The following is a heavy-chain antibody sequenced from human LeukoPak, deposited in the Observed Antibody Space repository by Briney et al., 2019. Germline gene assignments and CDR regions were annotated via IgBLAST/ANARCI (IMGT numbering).Heavy chain of an antibody. CDR3: ARPTIGDAFDI. CDR2: LHYNENT. D-gene: IGHD3-16*01. CDR1: GGSISSITYY. J-gene: IGHJ3*02. V-gene: IGHV4-39*01. Sequence: SETLSLTCTVSGGSISSITYYWAWIRQPPGKGLQWIGSLHYNENTYYNPSLNSRVTISVDPSKNQFSLRLGSVTAADTAVYYCARPTIGDAFDIWGPGTVVTVSS.